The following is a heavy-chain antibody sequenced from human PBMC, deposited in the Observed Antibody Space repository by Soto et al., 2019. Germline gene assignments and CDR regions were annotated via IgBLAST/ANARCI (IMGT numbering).Heavy chain of an antibody. J-gene: IGHJ3*01. CDR3: AHRRHYYGSMIYYIDAFDF. Sequence: SGPTLVNPTQTLTLTCTFSGFSLSSSGVGVGWLRQPPGKALEWLALIYWDDDKRYSPSLKSRLTITRDTSKTQVVLTMTNMDPVDTATYFCAHRRHYYGSMIYYIDAFDFWGQGTMVTVSS. CDR2: IYWDDDK. D-gene: IGHD3-10*01. CDR1: GFSLSSSGVG. V-gene: IGHV2-5*02.